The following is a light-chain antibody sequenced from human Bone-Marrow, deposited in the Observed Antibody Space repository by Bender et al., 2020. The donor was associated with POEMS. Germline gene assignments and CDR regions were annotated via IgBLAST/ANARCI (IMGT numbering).Light chain of an antibody. V-gene: IGLV2-14*03. J-gene: IGLJ1*01. Sequence: QSALTQPASVSGSPGQSITISCTGTSSDVGSYNYVSWYQQHPGKVPKLLIYDVTTRPSGVSNRFSGSKSGNTASLTISGLQAEDEADYYCSSYTSRSTLVFGPGTTVTVL. CDR1: SSDVGSYNY. CDR2: DVT. CDR3: SSYTSRSTLV.